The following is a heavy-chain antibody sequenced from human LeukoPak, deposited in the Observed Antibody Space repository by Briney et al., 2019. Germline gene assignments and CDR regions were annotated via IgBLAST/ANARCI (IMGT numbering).Heavy chain of an antibody. CDR1: GGSFSGYY. CDR2: IYYSGST. D-gene: IGHD6-19*01. CDR3: ATAYSSEIGFDP. Sequence: SETLSLTCAVYGGSFSGYYWSWIRQPPGKGLEWIGSIYYSGSTYYNPYLKSRVTISVDTSKNQSSLKLSSVTAADTAVYYCATAYSSEIGFDPWGQGTLVTVSS. J-gene: IGHJ5*02. V-gene: IGHV4-34*01.